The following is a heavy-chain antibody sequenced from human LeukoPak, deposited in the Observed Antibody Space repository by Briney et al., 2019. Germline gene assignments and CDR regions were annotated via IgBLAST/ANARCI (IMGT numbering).Heavy chain of an antibody. CDR2: ISPDGSTT. Sequence: GGSLRLSCAASGFSISSYWMHWVRQVPGRGLVWVSRISPDGSTTGYADSVKGRFTASRDNARNTLYLQINSLRAEDSAVYYCTRDRTTITLFELWGQGTLVTVSS. D-gene: IGHD4-11*01. J-gene: IGHJ4*02. CDR1: GFSISSYW. CDR3: TRDRTTITLFEL. V-gene: IGHV3-74*01.